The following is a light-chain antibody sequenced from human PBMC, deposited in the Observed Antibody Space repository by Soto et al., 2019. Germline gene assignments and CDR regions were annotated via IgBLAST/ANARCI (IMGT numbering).Light chain of an antibody. J-gene: IGKJ1*01. CDR2: HAS. V-gene: IGKV3-15*01. Sequence: EIAMAQSPAALSVSPGQITTISCRASKRVSDKLGWYQKKPGQARRLLVYHASTRATGIPAWFSGSGSGREFNITISSLQSEDFAVYYCQQYTNWPPWTFGQGTKVDI. CDR1: KRVSDK. CDR3: QQYTNWPPWT.